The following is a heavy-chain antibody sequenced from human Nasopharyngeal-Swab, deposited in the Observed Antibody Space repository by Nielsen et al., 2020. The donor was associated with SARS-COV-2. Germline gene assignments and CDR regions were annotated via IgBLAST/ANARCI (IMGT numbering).Heavy chain of an antibody. CDR1: GFTFSSYG. Sequence: GESLKISCAASGFTFSSYGMHWVRQAPGKGLEWVAVISYGGSNKYYADSVKGRFTISRDNSKNTLYLQMNSLRAEDTAVYYCAKDGGAAAGTRWFDPWGQGTLVTVSS. D-gene: IGHD6-13*01. CDR2: ISYGGSNK. V-gene: IGHV3-30*18. J-gene: IGHJ5*02. CDR3: AKDGGAAAGTRWFDP.